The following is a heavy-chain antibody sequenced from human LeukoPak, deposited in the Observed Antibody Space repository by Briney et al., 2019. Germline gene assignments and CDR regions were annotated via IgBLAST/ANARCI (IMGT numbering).Heavy chain of an antibody. Sequence: AGGSLRLSCAASGFTFSSYTMSWVRQAPGKGLEWVSAISGSGGSTYYADSVKGRFTISRDNSKNTLYLQMNSLRAEDTAVYYCARDVAVAGTAGTNWFDPWGQGTLVTVSS. CDR1: GFTFSSYT. CDR2: ISGSGGST. J-gene: IGHJ5*02. CDR3: ARDVAVAGTAGTNWFDP. D-gene: IGHD6-19*01. V-gene: IGHV3-23*01.